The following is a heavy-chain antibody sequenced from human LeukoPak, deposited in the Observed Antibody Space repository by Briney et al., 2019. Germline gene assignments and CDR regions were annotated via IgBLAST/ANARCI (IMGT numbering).Heavy chain of an antibody. CDR3: ARGRITILGVVTEIFDY. CDR1: GFTFSSYW. Sequence: PGGSLRLSCAASGFTFSSYWMHWVRQAPGKGLVWVSRINSDGSSTSYADSVKGRFTISRDNAKNTLYLQMNSLRAEDTAVYYCARGRITILGVVTEIFDYWGQGTLVTVSS. J-gene: IGHJ4*02. CDR2: INSDGSST. D-gene: IGHD3-3*01. V-gene: IGHV3-74*01.